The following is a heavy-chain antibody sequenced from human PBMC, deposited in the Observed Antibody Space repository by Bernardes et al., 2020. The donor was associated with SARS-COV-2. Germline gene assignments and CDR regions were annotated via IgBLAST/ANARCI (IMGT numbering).Heavy chain of an antibody. D-gene: IGHD5-18*01. V-gene: IGHV1-18*01. CDR3: GTVVGYTYWGGWFDA. J-gene: IGHJ5*02. CDR2: ISADSVNT. Sequence: ASVKVSCKASGYTLTSYGIIWLRQAPGQGLEWMGWISADSVNTDYAEKFQGRVTITTDTSTSTAYMELRRLRSDNTAVYYCGTVVGYTYWGGWFDAWGQGTLVIVSS. CDR1: GYTLTSYG.